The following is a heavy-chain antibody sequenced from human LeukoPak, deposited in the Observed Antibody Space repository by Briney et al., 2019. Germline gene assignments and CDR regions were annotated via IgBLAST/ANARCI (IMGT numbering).Heavy chain of an antibody. V-gene: IGHV3-21*01. CDR3: ARDSDATGRALAAAGSFDY. J-gene: IGHJ4*02. CDR1: GFTFSSYS. D-gene: IGHD6-13*01. CDR2: ISSSSSYI. Sequence: GGSLRLSCAASGFTFSSYSMNWVRQAPGKGLEWVSSISSSSSYIYYADSVKGRFTISRDNAKNSLYLQMNSLRAEDTAVYYCARDSDATGRALAAAGSFDYWGQGTLVTVSS.